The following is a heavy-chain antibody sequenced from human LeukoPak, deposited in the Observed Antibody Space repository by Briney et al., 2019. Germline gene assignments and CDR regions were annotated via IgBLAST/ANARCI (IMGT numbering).Heavy chain of an antibody. J-gene: IGHJ4*02. V-gene: IGHV4-34*01. D-gene: IGHD1-26*01. CDR1: GGSFSGYY. CDR3: ARGAFSGGARYFDY. Sequence: PSETLSLTCAVYGGSFSGYYWSWIRQPPGKGLEWIGEINHSGSTNYNPSLKSRVTISVDTSKNQFSLKLSSVTAADTAVYYCARGAFSGGARYFDYWGQGTLVTVSS. CDR2: INHSGST.